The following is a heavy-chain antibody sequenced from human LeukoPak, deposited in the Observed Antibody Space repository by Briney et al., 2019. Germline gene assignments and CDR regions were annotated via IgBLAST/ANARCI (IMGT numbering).Heavy chain of an antibody. CDR3: ATIVVVPAAPGGGP. V-gene: IGHV4-39*01. D-gene: IGHD2-2*01. J-gene: IGHJ5*02. CDR1: GGSISSSSYY. CDR2: IYYSGST. Sequence: PSETLSLTCTVSGGSISSSSYYWGWIHQPPGKGLEWIGSIYYSGSTYYNPSLKSRVTISVDTSKNQFSLKLSSVTAADTAVYYCATIVVVPAAPGGGPWGQGTLVTVSS.